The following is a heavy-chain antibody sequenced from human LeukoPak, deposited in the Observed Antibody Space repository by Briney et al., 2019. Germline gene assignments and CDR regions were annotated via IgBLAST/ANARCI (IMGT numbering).Heavy chain of an antibody. V-gene: IGHV4-4*07. J-gene: IGHJ4*02. D-gene: IGHD2-2*01. CDR3: AREGYCSSTSCQFDY. Sequence: SETLSLTCTVSGGSISSYYWSWIRQPAGKGLEWIGRIYTSGSTNYNPSLKSRVTMSVDTSENQFSLKLSSVTAADTAVYYCAREGYCSSTSCQFDYWGQGTLVTVSS. CDR1: GGSISSYY. CDR2: IYTSGST.